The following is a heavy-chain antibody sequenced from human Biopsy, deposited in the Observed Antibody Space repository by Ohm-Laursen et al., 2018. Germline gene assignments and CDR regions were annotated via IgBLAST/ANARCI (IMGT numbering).Heavy chain of an antibody. CDR2: ISSSGTTK. V-gene: IGHV3-11*01. CDR1: GFNFRDYN. Sequence: SLRLSCAAPGFNFRDYNMNWIRQAPGKGLEWVSNISSSGTTKYYGDVVRGRFTISRDNDKNSLFLQMNSLRADDTAVYYCTGRYDIGAYGVDVWGQGTTVIVSS. CDR3: TGRYDIGAYGVDV. J-gene: IGHJ6*02. D-gene: IGHD3-9*01.